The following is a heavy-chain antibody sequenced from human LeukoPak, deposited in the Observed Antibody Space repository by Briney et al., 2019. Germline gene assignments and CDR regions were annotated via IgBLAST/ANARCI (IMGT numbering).Heavy chain of an antibody. Sequence: SETLSLTCAVYGGSFSGYYWSWIRQPPGKGLEWIGEINHSGSTNYNPSLKSRVTISVDTSKNQFSLKLSSVTAADTAVYYCARGLTGDSGESYFDYWGQGTLVTVSS. CDR2: INHSGST. CDR3: ARGLTGDSGESYFDY. V-gene: IGHV4-34*01. J-gene: IGHJ4*02. CDR1: GGSFSGYY. D-gene: IGHD7-27*01.